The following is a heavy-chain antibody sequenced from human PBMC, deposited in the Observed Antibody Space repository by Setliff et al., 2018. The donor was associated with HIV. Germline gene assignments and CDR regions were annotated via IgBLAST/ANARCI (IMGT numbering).Heavy chain of an antibody. CDR2: ISAYNGNT. V-gene: IGHV1-18*01. CDR3: ARDRKISAAGRPYYYYGMDV. Sequence: ASVKVSCKASGYTFTSYGISWVRQAPGQGLEWMGWISAYNGNTSYAQKLQGRVTMTTDTSTSTAYMELRSLRSDDTAVYYCARDRKISAAGRPYYYYGMDVWGQGTTVTVS. D-gene: IGHD6-13*01. J-gene: IGHJ6*02. CDR1: GYTFTSYG.